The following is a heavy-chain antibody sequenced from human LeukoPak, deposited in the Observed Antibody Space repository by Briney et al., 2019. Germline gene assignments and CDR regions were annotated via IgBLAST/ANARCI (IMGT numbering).Heavy chain of an antibody. CDR2: ISSSGSTI. D-gene: IGHD2-15*01. CDR1: GFTFSSYE. Sequence: QLGGSLRLSCAASGFTFSSYEMNWVRQAPGKGLEWVSYISSSGSTIYYADSVKGRFTISRDNAKNSLYLQMNSLRAEDTAVYYCAREPRMVVHFDYWGQGTLVTVSS. J-gene: IGHJ4*02. CDR3: AREPRMVVHFDY. V-gene: IGHV3-48*03.